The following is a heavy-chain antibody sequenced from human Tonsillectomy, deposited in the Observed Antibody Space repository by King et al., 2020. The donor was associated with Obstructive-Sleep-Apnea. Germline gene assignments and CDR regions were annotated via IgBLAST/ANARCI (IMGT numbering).Heavy chain of an antibody. CDR1: GFTFSDHY. Sequence: VQLVESGGALAQPGGSLRLSCAASGFTFSDHYMDWVRQTPLKGLEWVARIRKKDTSYTTEYAASVRGRFTISRDDSRNSLFLQMDSLKAEDTAVYYCARGYCTAGTCYSGDYWGQGTLVIVSS. D-gene: IGHD2-15*01. J-gene: IGHJ4*02. V-gene: IGHV3-72*01. CDR3: ARGYCTAGTCYSGDY. CDR2: IRKKDTSYTT.